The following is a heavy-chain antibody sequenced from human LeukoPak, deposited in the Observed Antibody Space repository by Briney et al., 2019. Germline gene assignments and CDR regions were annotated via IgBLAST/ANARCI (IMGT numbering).Heavy chain of an antibody. D-gene: IGHD2-21*01. J-gene: IGHJ4*02. CDR1: GFSFSTYN. V-gene: IGHV3-21*01. CDR3: ARVFRDYYFDS. CDR2: ITMSSTYI. Sequence: PGGSLRLPCAASGFSFSTYNMNRVRQAPGKGLEWVSSITMSSTYIYYADSVKGRFTISRDNAKNSVFLQMNSLRAEDTAVYYCARVFRDYYFDSWGQGTLVTVSS.